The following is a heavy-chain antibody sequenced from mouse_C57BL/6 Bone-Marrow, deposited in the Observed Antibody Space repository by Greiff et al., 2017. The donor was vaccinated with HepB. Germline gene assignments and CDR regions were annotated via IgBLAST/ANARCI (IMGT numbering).Heavy chain of an antibody. Sequence: EVHLVESGAELVRPGASVKLSCTASGFNIKDDYMHWVKQRPEQGLEWIGWIDPENGDTEYASKFQGKATITADTSSNTAYLQLSSLTSEDTAVYYCTTGYYGSSLYWGQGTTLTVSS. CDR1: GFNIKDDY. CDR3: TTGYYGSSLY. CDR2: IDPENGDT. D-gene: IGHD1-1*01. J-gene: IGHJ2*01. V-gene: IGHV14-4*01.